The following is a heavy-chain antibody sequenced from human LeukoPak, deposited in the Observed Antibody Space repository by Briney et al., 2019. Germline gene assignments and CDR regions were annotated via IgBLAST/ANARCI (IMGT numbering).Heavy chain of an antibody. Sequence: PGGSLRLSCAASGFTFSSYAMHWVRQAPGKGLEWVAVISYDGSNKYYADSVKGRFTISRDNAKNSLYLQMNSLRGEDTAVYYCARVSRTTVRYWGQGTLVTVSS. CDR2: ISYDGSNK. V-gene: IGHV3-30*04. J-gene: IGHJ4*02. CDR3: ARVSRTTVRY. CDR1: GFTFSSYA. D-gene: IGHD4-17*01.